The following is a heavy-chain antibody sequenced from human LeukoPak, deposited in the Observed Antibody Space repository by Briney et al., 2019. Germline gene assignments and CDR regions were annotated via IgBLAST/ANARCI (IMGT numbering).Heavy chain of an antibody. D-gene: IGHD3-22*01. CDR3: ATRGYYSDSTGPYDAFDV. Sequence: GGSLRLSCAASGLAFSNYGMTWVRQAPGKGLDWVSTIGTSDIYTHYANSVKGRFTISRDNSKNTLYLQMNSLGADDTGVYYCATRGYYSDSTGPYDAFDVWGQGTMVTVSS. CDR1: GLAFSNYG. CDR2: IGTSDIYT. J-gene: IGHJ3*01. V-gene: IGHV3-23*01.